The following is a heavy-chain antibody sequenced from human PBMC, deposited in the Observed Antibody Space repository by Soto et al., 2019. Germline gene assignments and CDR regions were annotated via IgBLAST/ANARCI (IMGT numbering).Heavy chain of an antibody. V-gene: IGHV3-21*01. CDR2: ISSSSSYI. CDR1: GFTFSSYS. D-gene: IGHD1-1*01. J-gene: IGHJ6*02. Sequence: GGSLRLSCAASGFTFSSYSMNWVRQAPGKGLEWVSSISSSSSYIYYADSVKGRFTISRDNAKNSLYLQMNSLRAEDTAVYYCARSLWNDVPQPYGMDVWGQGTTVTVSS. CDR3: ARSLWNDVPQPYGMDV.